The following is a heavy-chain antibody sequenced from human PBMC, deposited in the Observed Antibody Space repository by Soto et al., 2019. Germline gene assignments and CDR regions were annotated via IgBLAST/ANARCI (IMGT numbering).Heavy chain of an antibody. Sequence: PVGSLRLSCAASGFTFSSYGMHWVRQAPGKGLEWVAVIWYDGSNKYYADSVKGRFTISRDNSKNTLYLQMNSLRAEDTAVYYCARDVYYYDSSGYKNYFDYWGQGTLVTVSS. D-gene: IGHD3-22*01. CDR3: ARDVYYYDSSGYKNYFDY. CDR1: GFTFSSYG. CDR2: IWYDGSNK. V-gene: IGHV3-33*01. J-gene: IGHJ4*02.